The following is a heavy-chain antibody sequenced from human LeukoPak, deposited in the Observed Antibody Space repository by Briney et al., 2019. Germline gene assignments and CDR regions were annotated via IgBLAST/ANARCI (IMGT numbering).Heavy chain of an antibody. CDR2: IKQDGSEK. V-gene: IGHV3-7*01. CDR1: GFTFSSYW. CDR3: ASANPILLDYYYYYYMDV. J-gene: IGHJ6*03. D-gene: IGHD3-3*01. Sequence: GGSLRLSCAASGFTFSSYWMSWVRQAPGKGLEWVANIKQDGSEKYYVDSVKGRFTISRDNAKNSLYLQMNGLRAEDTAVYYCASANPILLDYYYYYYMDVWGKGTTVTVSS.